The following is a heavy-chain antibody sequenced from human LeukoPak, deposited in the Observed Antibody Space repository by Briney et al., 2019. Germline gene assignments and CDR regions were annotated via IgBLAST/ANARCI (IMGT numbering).Heavy chain of an antibody. CDR3: ARGSGYYYYYGMDV. Sequence: ASVKVSCKASGGTFSSYAISWVRQAPGQGLKWMGGIIPIFGTANYAQKFQGRVTITADKSTSTAYMELSSLRSEDTAVYYCARGSGYYYYYGMDVWGKGTTVTVSS. V-gene: IGHV1-69*06. J-gene: IGHJ6*04. CDR1: GGTFSSYA. CDR2: IIPIFGTA.